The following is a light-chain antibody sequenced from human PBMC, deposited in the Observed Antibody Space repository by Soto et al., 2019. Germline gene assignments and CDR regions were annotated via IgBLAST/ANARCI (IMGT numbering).Light chain of an antibody. CDR2: AAS. V-gene: IGKV1-9*01. CDR3: QQVNSYPLT. J-gene: IGKJ4*01. CDR1: QGLSSY. Sequence: IQLTQSPSSLSASVGDIVTITCRASQGLSSYLAWYQQKPGKAPKLLIYAASTLQSGVPSRFSGSGSESDFTLTISSLQAEDFATYDCQQVNSYPLTFGGGTKVEI.